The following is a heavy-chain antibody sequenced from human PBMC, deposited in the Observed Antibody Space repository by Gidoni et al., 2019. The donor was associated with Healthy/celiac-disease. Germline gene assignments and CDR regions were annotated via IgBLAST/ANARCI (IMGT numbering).Heavy chain of an antibody. Sequence: QVQLVASGGGVVQPGRSLRLSCAESGFTFSSYGMHWVRQDPGKGLEWVAVIWYDGSNKYYADSVKGRFTISRDNSKNTLYLQMNSLRAEDTAVYYCARAAYDAESAAFDIWGQGTMVTVSS. CDR1: GFTFSSYG. V-gene: IGHV3-33*01. CDR2: IWYDGSNK. CDR3: ARAAYDAESAAFDI. D-gene: IGHD3-22*01. J-gene: IGHJ3*02.